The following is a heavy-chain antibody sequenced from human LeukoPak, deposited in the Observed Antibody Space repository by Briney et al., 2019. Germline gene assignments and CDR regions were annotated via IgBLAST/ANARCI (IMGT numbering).Heavy chain of an antibody. CDR1: GFTFSRYS. CDR3: ARGTHYYDSSGYSAFDI. D-gene: IGHD3-22*01. Sequence: PGGSLRLSCAASGFTFSRYSMNWVRQAPGKGLEWVSSISTSSSYIYYADSVKGRFIISRDNAKKSLYLQMNSLRAEDTAVYYCARGTHYYDSSGYSAFDIWGQGTMVTVSS. CDR2: ISTSSSYI. J-gene: IGHJ3*02. V-gene: IGHV3-21*01.